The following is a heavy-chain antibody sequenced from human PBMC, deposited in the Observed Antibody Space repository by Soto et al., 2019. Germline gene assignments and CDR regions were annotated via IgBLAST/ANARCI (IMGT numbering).Heavy chain of an antibody. Sequence: SETLSLTCAFYVVSFSGYFWSCIRHPPGKGLEWIGEVDDTGSTTYNPSLKGRVTISVDLSKNQFSLKLTSMTAADTAVYYCARGLYTNSPSFWGQGTLVTVSS. CDR1: VVSFSGYF. V-gene: IGHV4-34*01. D-gene: IGHD2-2*01. CDR3: ARGLYTNSPSF. CDR2: VDDTGST. J-gene: IGHJ4*02.